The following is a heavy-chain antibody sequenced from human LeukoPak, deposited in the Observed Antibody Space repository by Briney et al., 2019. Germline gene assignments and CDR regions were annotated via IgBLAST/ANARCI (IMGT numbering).Heavy chain of an antibody. V-gene: IGHV3-9*01. D-gene: IGHD1-20*01. CDR2: ISWNSGSI. Sequence: GGSLRLSCAASGFTFDDYAMHWVRQAPGKGLEWVSGISWNSGSIGYADSVKGRFTISRDNAKNSLYLQMNSLRAEDTALYYCASSVITEDAFDIWGQGTMVTVSS. J-gene: IGHJ3*02. CDR3: ASSVITEDAFDI. CDR1: GFTFDDYA.